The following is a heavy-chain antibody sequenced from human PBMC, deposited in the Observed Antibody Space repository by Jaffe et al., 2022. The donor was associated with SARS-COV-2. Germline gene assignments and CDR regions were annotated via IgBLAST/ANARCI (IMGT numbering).Heavy chain of an antibody. CDR1: GYSISSGYY. J-gene: IGHJ4*02. Sequence: QVQLQESGPGLVKPSETLSLTCTVSGYSISSGYYWGWIRQPPGKGLEWIGSIYHSGSTYYNPSLKSRVTISVDTSKNQFSLKLSSVTAADTAVYYCARASGSYAYWGQGTLVTVSS. CDR2: IYHSGST. D-gene: IGHD1-26*01. CDR3: ARASGSYAY. V-gene: IGHV4-38-2*02.